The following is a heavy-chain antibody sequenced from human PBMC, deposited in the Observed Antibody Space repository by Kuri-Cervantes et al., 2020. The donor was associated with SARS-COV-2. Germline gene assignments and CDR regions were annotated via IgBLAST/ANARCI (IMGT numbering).Heavy chain of an antibody. V-gene: IGHV3-30*14. J-gene: IGHJ6*02. CDR1: GLSFNTYA. CDR2: TSYDGSET. D-gene: IGHD6-13*01. Sequence: GVLWRRSCAASGLSFNTYAMHWVRQAPGKGLEWVAVTSYDGSETYYADSVKGRFTISRDNSKNTLYLQMNSLRAEDTAVYYCARDPSSSSWYYYYGMDVWGQGTTVTVSS. CDR3: ARDPSSSSWYYYYGMDV.